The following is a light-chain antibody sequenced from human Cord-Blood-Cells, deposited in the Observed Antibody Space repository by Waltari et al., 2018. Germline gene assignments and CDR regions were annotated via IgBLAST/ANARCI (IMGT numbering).Light chain of an antibody. CDR2: YVS. V-gene: IGLV2-14*03. J-gene: IGLJ1*01. CDR3: NSYTSSLYV. Sequence: QSALTQPACVSGSTGQALPLPCTGHSRDVGGYYYLSWYQQHPGKTPKLMVYYVSNRPSGVSNRCSGSKSGNTASLTISGLQAEDEAYYYCNSYTSSLYVFGTGTKVTVL. CDR1: SRDVGGYYY.